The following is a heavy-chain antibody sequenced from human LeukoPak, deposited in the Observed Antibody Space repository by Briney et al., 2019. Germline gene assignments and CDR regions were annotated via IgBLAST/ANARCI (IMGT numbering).Heavy chain of an antibody. J-gene: IGHJ6*02. D-gene: IGHD3-3*01. CDR3: ARDKGTIFGVVKNYGMDV. CDR2: IYYSGST. CDR1: GGSISSGGYY. Sequence: PSETLSLTCTVSGGSISSGGYYWSWIRQHPGRGLEWIGYIYYSGSTYYNPSLKSRVTISVDTSKNQFSLKLSSVTAADTAVYYCARDKGTIFGVVKNYGMDVWGQGTTVTVSS. V-gene: IGHV4-31*03.